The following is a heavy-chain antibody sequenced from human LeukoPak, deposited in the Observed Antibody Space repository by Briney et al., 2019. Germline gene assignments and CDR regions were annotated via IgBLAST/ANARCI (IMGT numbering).Heavy chain of an antibody. CDR3: ARYGSGSPFDY. V-gene: IGHV4-39*01. Sequence: SETLSLTCSVSDGSINSGSFYWAWIRQPPGKGLEWIGSIYYSGSTYYNPSLKSRVTISVDTSKNQFSLKLSSVTAADTAVYYCARYGSGSPFDYWGQGTLVTVSS. CDR2: IYYSGST. J-gene: IGHJ4*02. CDR1: DGSINSGSFY. D-gene: IGHD3-10*01.